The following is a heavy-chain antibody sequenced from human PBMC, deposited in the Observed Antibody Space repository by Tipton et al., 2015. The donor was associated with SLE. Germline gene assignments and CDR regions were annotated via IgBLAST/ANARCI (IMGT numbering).Heavy chain of an antibody. V-gene: IGHV3-48*04. D-gene: IGHD2-8*01. J-gene: IGHJ3*02. CDR3: ARDKNGAFDI. Sequence: SLRLSCAASGFTFSNSWMTWVRQAPGKGLEWVSYISSSGSTIYYADSVQGRFTISRDNAKNSLYLQMNSLRAEDTAVYYCARDKNGAFDIWGQGTMVTVSS. CDR2: ISSSGSTI. CDR1: GFTFSNSW.